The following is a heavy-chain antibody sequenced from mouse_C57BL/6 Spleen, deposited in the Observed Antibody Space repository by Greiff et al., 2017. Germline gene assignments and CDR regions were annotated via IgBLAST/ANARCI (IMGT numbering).Heavy chain of an antibody. D-gene: IGHD2-4*01. Sequence: EVHLVESGGDLVKPGGSLKLSCAASGFTFSSYGLSWVRQTPDKRLEWVATISSGGSYTYYPDSVKGRFTISRDNAKNTLYLQMSSLKSEDTAMYYCARDTVYYDYDEGNYYAMDYWGQGTSVTVSS. J-gene: IGHJ4*01. CDR1: GFTFSSYG. CDR2: ISSGGSYT. CDR3: ARDTVYYDYDEGNYYAMDY. V-gene: IGHV5-6*01.